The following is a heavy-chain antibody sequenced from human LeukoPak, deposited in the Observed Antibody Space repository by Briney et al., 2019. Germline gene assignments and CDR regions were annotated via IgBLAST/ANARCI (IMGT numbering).Heavy chain of an antibody. V-gene: IGHV3-7*01. CDR1: GFPFSDYW. J-gene: IGHJ4*02. CDR3: SRSLDY. Sequence: GGSLRLSCAASGFPFSDYWMDWVRQIPGKGMEWVANINQDGSERYYADSVKGRFTISRDNAKNSLYLQMNSLRAEDTAVYHCSRSLDYWGQGVLVTVSS. CDR2: INQDGSER.